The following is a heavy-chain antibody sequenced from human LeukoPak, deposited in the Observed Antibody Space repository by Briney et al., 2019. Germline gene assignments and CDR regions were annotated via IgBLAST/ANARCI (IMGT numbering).Heavy chain of an antibody. D-gene: IGHD5-18*01. V-gene: IGHV3-11*01. CDR1: GFTFSDYY. Sequence: GGSLRLSCAASGFTFSDYYMSWIRQAPGKGLEWVSYISSSGSTIYYADSVKDRFTISRDNAKNSLYLQMNSLRAEDTAVYYCARSGSYGYFWFDPWGQGTLVTVSS. CDR3: ARSGSYGYFWFDP. J-gene: IGHJ5*02. CDR2: ISSSGSTI.